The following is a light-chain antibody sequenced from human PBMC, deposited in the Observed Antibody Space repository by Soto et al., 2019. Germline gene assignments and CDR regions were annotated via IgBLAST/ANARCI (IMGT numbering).Light chain of an antibody. J-gene: IGLJ1*01. CDR3: CSYAGRSTYV. V-gene: IGLV2-23*02. Sequence: QSALTQPASVSGSPGQSITISCTGTSSDVGSYNLVSWYQQHPGKAPKLMIYEVSKRPSGVSNRSSGSKSGNTASLTISGLQAEDEADYYCCSYAGRSTYVFGTGTKVTVL. CDR2: EVS. CDR1: SSDVGSYNL.